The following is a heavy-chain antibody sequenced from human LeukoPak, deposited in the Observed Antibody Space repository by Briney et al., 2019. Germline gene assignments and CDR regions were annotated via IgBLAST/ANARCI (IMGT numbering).Heavy chain of an antibody. CDR3: ARDSYGWGDIAARGGYFDY. CDR1: GYTFTSYG. J-gene: IGHJ4*02. Sequence: PGASVKVSCKASGYTFTSYGISWVRQAPGQGLEWMGWISAYNGNTNYAQKFQGRVTITTDESTSTAYMELSSLRSEDTAVYYCARDSYGWGDIAARGGYFDYWGQGTLVTVSS. V-gene: IGHV1-18*01. CDR2: ISAYNGNT. D-gene: IGHD6-6*01.